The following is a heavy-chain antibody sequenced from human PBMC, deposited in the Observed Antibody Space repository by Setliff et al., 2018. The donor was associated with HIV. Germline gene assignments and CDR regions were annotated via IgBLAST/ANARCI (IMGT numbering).Heavy chain of an antibody. CDR3: AKDRQSFDYFDY. CDR1: GFNFDDYT. D-gene: IGHD3-3*01. Sequence: PGGSLRLSCAASGFNFDDYTMHWVRQAPGKGLEWVSLISWDGGSTYYADSVKGRFTISRDNSKNSLYLQMNSLRTEDTAFYYCAKDRQSFDYFDYWGQGTLVTSPQ. V-gene: IGHV3-43*01. CDR2: ISWDGGST. J-gene: IGHJ4*02.